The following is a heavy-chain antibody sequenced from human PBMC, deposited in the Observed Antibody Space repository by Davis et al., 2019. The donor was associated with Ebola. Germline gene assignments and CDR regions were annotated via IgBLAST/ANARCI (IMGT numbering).Heavy chain of an antibody. CDR1: GFTFSSYV. V-gene: IGHV3-23*01. CDR2: LCTSAAT. D-gene: IGHD2/OR15-2a*01. Sequence: GGSLRLSCAASGFTFSSYVMSSVRQAPGNGLAWLSTLCTSAATYYADSVKGRFTISRDNSKNTLYLQMNGLRVEDTAMYYCVKDASNIWFDVWGQGTLVTVSA. J-gene: IGHJ3*01. CDR3: VKDASNIWFDV.